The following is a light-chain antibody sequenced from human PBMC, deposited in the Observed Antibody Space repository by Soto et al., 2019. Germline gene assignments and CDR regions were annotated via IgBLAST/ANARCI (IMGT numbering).Light chain of an antibody. J-gene: IGKJ4*01. CDR3: QQRSSWPLT. Sequence: EIVLTQSPATLSLSPGETATLSCRASQSVSSSLAWYQQKPGQTPRLLIYDASNRATGIPARFSGSGSGTDFTLTVSSLDPEAFAVYYCQQRSSWPLTFGGGTKVEIK. V-gene: IGKV3-11*01. CDR2: DAS. CDR1: QSVSSS.